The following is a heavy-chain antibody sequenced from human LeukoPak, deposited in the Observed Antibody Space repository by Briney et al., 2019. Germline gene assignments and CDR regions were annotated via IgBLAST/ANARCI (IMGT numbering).Heavy chain of an antibody. J-gene: IGHJ4*02. Sequence: SETLSLTCTVSGGSISSGGYYWSWIRQHPGKGLEWIGYIYYSGSTYYNPSLKSRVTISVDTSKNQFSLKLSSVAAADTAVYYCARGRNYYDSSGYYPRVFDYWGQGTLVTVSS. V-gene: IGHV4-31*03. CDR1: GGSISSGGYY. D-gene: IGHD3-22*01. CDR2: IYYSGST. CDR3: ARGRNYYDSSGYYPRVFDY.